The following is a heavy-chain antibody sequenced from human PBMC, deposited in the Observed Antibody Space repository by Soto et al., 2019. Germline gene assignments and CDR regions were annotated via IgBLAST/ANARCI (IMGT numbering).Heavy chain of an antibody. J-gene: IGHJ6*02. CDR2: FDPEDGET. CDR1: GYTLTELS. D-gene: IGHD1-7*01. V-gene: IGHV1-24*01. Sequence: GSVKVSCKVSGYTLTELSMHLVRQAPGEGLEWMGGFDPEDGETIYAQKFQGRVTMTEDTSTDTAYMELSSLRSEDTAVYYCATGITGTRDHYGMDVWGQGTPVTVSS. CDR3: ATGITGTRDHYGMDV.